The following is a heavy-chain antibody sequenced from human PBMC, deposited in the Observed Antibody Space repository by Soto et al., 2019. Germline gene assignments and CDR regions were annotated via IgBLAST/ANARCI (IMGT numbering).Heavy chain of an antibody. D-gene: IGHD1-26*01. V-gene: IGHV1-45*02. CDR1: GNTFTYRY. CDR2: ITPFNGDV. J-gene: IGHJ4*02. Sequence: QLQLVQSGAEVKKTGSTVTVSCKALGNTFTYRYLHWVRQAPGQALEWMGWITPFNGDVHCAHKFLERVTITRDRSINTAYMRMSSLRPEDTAMYYCASGGAGSGPFTWELPDHWGQGTLVTVSS. CDR3: ASGGAGSGPFTWELPDH.